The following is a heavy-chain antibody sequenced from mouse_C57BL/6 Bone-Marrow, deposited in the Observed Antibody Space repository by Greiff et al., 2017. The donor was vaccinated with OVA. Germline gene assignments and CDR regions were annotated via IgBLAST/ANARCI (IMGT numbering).Heavy chain of an antibody. D-gene: IGHD6-5*01. CDR3: ARSLLRNFDV. CDR1: GFTFTDYY. J-gene: IGHJ1*03. V-gene: IGHV7-3*01. Sequence: EVKLMESGGGLVQPGGSLSLSCAASGFTFTDYYMSWVRQPPGKALEWLGFIRNKANGYTTEYSASVKGRFTISRDNSQSILYLPMNALRAEDSATYYCARSLLRNFDVWGTGTTVTVSS. CDR2: IRNKANGYTT.